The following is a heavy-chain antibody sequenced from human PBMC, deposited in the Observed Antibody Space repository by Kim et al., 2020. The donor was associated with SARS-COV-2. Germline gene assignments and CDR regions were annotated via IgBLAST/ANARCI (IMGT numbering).Heavy chain of an antibody. CDR1: GFTVSSNY. V-gene: IGHV3-53*01. CDR3: AREKVHQPVRGFDI. CDR2: IYSGGST. J-gene: IGHJ3*02. Sequence: GGSLRLSCAASGFTVSSNYMSWVRQAPGKGLEWVSVIYSGGSTYYADSVKGRFTISRDNSKNTLYLQMNSLRAEDTAVYYCAREKVHQPVRGFDIWGQGTMVTVSS.